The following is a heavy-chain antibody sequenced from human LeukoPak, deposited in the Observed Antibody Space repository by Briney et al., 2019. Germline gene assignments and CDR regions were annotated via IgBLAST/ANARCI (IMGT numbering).Heavy chain of an antibody. CDR1: GYTFTSYD. J-gene: IGHJ4*02. CDR3: ASGTYYGSGSGLSKFYYFDY. D-gene: IGHD3-10*01. V-gene: IGHV1-8*01. Sequence: GASVKVSCKASGYTFTSYDINWVRQATGQGLEWMGWMNPNSGNTGYAQKFQGRVTMTRNASISTAYMELSSLRSVDTAVYYCASGTYYGSGSGLSKFYYFDYWGQGTLVTVSS. CDR2: MNPNSGNT.